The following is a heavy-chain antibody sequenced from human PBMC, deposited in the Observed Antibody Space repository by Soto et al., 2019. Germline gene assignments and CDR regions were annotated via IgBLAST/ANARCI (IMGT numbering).Heavy chain of an antibody. D-gene: IGHD3-10*01. CDR1: GFTFSSYA. J-gene: IGHJ4*02. V-gene: IGHV3-23*01. CDR2: ISGSGGST. Sequence: GGSLRLSCAASGFTFSSYAMSWVRQAPGKGLEWVSAISGSGGSTYYADSVKGRFTISRDNSKNTLYLQMNSLRAEDTAVYYCERITMVRGAKKLGGFDYWGQGTLVTVSS. CDR3: ERITMVRGAKKLGGFDY.